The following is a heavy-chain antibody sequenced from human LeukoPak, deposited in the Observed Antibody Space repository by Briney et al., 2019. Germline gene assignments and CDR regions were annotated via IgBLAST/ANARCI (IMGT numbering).Heavy chain of an antibody. J-gene: IGHJ6*02. D-gene: IGHD3-10*01. Sequence: GGSLTLSCAASGFPFSSYSMNWVRQAPGKGLEWVSSISSSSSYTYYADSVTGPFTISRDNSKNSLYLQMTSLRAEDTAVYYCARDRYITMVMDVWGQGTTVTVSS. V-gene: IGHV3-21*01. CDR2: ISSSSSYT. CDR3: ARDRYITMVMDV. CDR1: GFPFSSYS.